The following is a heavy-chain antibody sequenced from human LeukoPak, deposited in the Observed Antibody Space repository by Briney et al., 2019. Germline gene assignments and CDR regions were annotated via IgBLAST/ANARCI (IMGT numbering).Heavy chain of an antibody. CDR1: GYTFTSYG. J-gene: IGHJ4*02. CDR3: ARGDDYGDYWGLY. Sequence: ASVKVSCKTSGYTFTSYGISWVRQAPGQGLEWMGWISVYNGNTNYAQKLQGRVTMTTDTSTSTAYMELRSLISDDAAVYYCARGDDYGDYWGLYWGQGTLVTVSS. D-gene: IGHD4-17*01. CDR2: ISVYNGNT. V-gene: IGHV1-18*01.